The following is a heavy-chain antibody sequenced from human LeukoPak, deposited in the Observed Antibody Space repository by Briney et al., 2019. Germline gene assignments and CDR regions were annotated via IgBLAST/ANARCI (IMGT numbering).Heavy chain of an antibody. V-gene: IGHV1-18*01. CDR1: GYTFTIYG. CDR2: ISAYNGNT. D-gene: IGHD3-10*01. Sequence: GASVTVSCKASGYTFTIYGISWVRQAPGQGLEWMGWISAYNGNTNYAQKLQGRVTITTDTSTSTAYMQLRSLRSDDTAVYYCARDLTYYGSGSYDPWGQGTLGTVSS. CDR3: ARDLTYYGSGSYDP. J-gene: IGHJ5*02.